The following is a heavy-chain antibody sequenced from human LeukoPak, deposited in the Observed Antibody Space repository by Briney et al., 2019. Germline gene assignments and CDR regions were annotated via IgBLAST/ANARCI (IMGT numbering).Heavy chain of an antibody. Sequence: SETLSLTCAVYGVSFSGYYWSWIRHPPGRGREWLGEINHSGSTNYNPSLKSRVTISVDTSKNQFSLKLSSVTAADTAVYYCARGWVTMVRGVIITDYYYYMDVWGKGTTVTVSS. CDR3: ARGWVTMVRGVIITDYYYYMDV. CDR2: INHSGST. CDR1: GVSFSGYY. V-gene: IGHV4-34*01. J-gene: IGHJ6*03. D-gene: IGHD3-10*01.